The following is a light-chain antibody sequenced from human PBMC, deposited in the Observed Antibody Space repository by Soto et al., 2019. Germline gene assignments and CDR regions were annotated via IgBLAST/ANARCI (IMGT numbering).Light chain of an antibody. CDR3: QVWDTSAAL. Sequence: SYELTQPLSESVALGQTARISCGGNYIGSKNVHWYQQKPGQAPVLVIYNDNSRPSGIPERFSGSNSGSSATLTISRAQAGDEADYYCQVWDTSAALIGGGTKLTVL. V-gene: IGLV3-9*01. CDR2: NDN. J-gene: IGLJ2*01. CDR1: YIGSKN.